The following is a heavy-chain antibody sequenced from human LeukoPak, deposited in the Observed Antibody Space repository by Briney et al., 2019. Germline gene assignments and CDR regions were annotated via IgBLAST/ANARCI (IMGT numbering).Heavy chain of an antibody. V-gene: IGHV3-7*03. CDR1: GFTFSSYW. CDR2: MKQDGSEK. CDR3: ARAPYYSHVEFYFDY. D-gene: IGHD3-22*01. Sequence: GGSLRLSCVVSGFTFSSYWMSWVRQAPGQGLEWVANMKQDGSEKYYVDSVKGRFTISRDNAKNSLYLQMNSLRAEDTAVYYCARAPYYSHVEFYFDYWGQGTLATVSS. J-gene: IGHJ4*02.